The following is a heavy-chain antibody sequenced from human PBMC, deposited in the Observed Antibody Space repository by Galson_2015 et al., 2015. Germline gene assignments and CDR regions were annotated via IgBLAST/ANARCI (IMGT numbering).Heavy chain of an antibody. V-gene: IGHV3-30-3*01. D-gene: IGHD6-19*01. CDR2: ISYDGSNK. Sequence: SLRLSCAASGFTFSSYAMHWVRQAPGKGLEWVAVISYDGSNKYYADSVKGRFTISRDNSKNTLYLQMNSLRAEDTAVYYCARDNDYSSGWYDWGQGTLVTVSS. CDR1: GFTFSSYA. CDR3: ARDNDYSSGWYD. J-gene: IGHJ4*02.